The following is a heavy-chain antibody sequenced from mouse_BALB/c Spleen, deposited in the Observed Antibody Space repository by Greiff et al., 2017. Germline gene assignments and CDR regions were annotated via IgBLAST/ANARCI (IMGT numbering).Heavy chain of an antibody. V-gene: IGHV5-9*03. CDR1: GFTFSSYT. J-gene: IGHJ2*01. D-gene: IGHD6-1*01. Sequence: SGGGLVKPGGSLKLSCAASGFTFSSYTMSWVRQTPEKRLEWVATISSGGGNTYYPDSVKGRFTISRDNAKNNLYLQMSSLRSEDTALYYCARYSPYYFDYWGQGTTLTVSS. CDR3: ARYSPYYFDY. CDR2: ISSGGGNT.